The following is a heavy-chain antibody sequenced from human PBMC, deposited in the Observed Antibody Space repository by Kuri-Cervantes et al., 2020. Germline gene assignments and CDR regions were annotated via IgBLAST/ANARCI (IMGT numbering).Heavy chain of an antibody. CDR1: GGSFSGYY. V-gene: IGHV4-34*01. Sequence: SETLSLTCAVYGGSFSGYYWGWIRQPPGKGLEWIGEINHSGSTNYNPSLKSRVTISLDTSKNQFSLKLSSVTAADTAVYYCARQNQLVINAFEKWGQGTKVTVSS. CDR2: INHSGST. J-gene: IGHJ3*02. D-gene: IGHD1-1*01. CDR3: ARQNQLVINAFEK.